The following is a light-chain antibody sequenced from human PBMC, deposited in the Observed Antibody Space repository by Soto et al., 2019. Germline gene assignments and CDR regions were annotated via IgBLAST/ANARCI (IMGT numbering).Light chain of an antibody. CDR2: DVS. J-gene: IGLJ1*01. CDR3: SSYTSSSTYV. Sequence: QSVLTQPASVSGSPGQSITISCTGTSNDVGGYNYVSWYQQHPGKAHKLMIYDVSNRPSGVSNRFSGSKSGNTASLTISGLQAEDEADYYCSSYTSSSTYVFGTGTKVTVL. V-gene: IGLV2-14*01. CDR1: SNDVGGYNY.